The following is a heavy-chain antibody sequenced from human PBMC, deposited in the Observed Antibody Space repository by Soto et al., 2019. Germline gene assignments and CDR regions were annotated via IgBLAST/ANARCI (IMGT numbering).Heavy chain of an antibody. CDR3: ARRARGNWAFDY. CDR1: GYSFTSYW. Sequence: GESLKISCQGSGYSFTSYWISWVRQLPGKGLEWMGIIYPGDSDTRYSPSFQGQVTFSADKSTTSAYLQWSSLKASDTAIYFCARRARGNWAFDYWGQGTLVTVSS. CDR2: IYPGDSDT. D-gene: IGHD3-16*01. V-gene: IGHV5-51*01. J-gene: IGHJ4*02.